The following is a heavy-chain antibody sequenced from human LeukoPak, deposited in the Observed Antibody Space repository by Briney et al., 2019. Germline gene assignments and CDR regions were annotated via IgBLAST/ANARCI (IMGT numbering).Heavy chain of an antibody. D-gene: IGHD3-3*01. CDR2: IRSKTDGGTT. V-gene: IGHV3-15*01. Sequence: AGGSLRLSCAASGFTFRDAWMTWVRQAPGKGLEWVGRIRSKTDGGTTDYAVSVQGRFTISRDDSKNTLYLQMSSLKTEDTAVYYCAKHIYGVVSIQQWGQGTLVTVSS. CDR1: GFTFRDAW. CDR3: AKHIYGVVSIQQ. J-gene: IGHJ1*01.